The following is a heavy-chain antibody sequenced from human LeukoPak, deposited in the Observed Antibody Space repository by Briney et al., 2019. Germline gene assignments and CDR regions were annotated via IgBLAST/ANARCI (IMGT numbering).Heavy chain of an antibody. J-gene: IGHJ3*02. V-gene: IGHV4-59*01. Sequence: SETLSLTCTVSGGSISSYYWSWIRQPPGKGLEWIGYIYYSGSTNYNPSLKSRVTISVDTSKNQFSLKLSSATAADTAVYYCARSTLSSGYYYGAFDIWGQGTMVTVSS. CDR3: ARSTLSSGYYYGAFDI. D-gene: IGHD3-22*01. CDR2: IYYSGST. CDR1: GGSISSYY.